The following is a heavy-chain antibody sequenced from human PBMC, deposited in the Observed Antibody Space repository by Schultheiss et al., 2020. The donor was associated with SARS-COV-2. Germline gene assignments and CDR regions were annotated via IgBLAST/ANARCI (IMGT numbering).Heavy chain of an antibody. CDR2: IGTAGDT. CDR3: ARDRGYSSSPDDAFDI. CDR1: GFTFSSYG. D-gene: IGHD6-6*01. V-gene: IGHV3-13*01. J-gene: IGHJ3*02. Sequence: GESLKISCAASGFTFSSYGMHWVRQAPGKGLEWVSAIGTAGDTYYPGSVKGRFTISRDNAKNSLYLQMNSLRAEDTAVYYCARDRGYSSSPDDAFDIWGQGTMVTVSS.